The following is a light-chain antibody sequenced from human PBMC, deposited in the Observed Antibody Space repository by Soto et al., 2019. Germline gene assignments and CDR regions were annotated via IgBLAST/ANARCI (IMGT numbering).Light chain of an antibody. CDR3: QQYGSSPQT. V-gene: IGKV3-20*01. J-gene: IGKJ1*01. CDR2: GAS. Sequence: EIVMTQSPATLSVSPGETTRLSCRASQSINSDVAWYQQKVGQTPRLLIHGASTRATGIPDRFSGSGSGTDFTLTISRLEPEDFAVYFCQQYGSSPQTFGQGTKVDIK. CDR1: QSINSD.